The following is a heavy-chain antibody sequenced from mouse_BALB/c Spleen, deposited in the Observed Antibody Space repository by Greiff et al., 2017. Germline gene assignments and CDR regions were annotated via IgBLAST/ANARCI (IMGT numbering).Heavy chain of an antibody. CDR1: GYTFTSYW. CDR2: IYPGNSDT. CDR3: TRSLYYYGSSYLWYFDV. J-gene: IGHJ1*01. V-gene: IGHV1-5*01. Sequence: EVKLQQSGTVLARPGASVKMSCKASGYTFTSYWMHWVKQRPGQGLEWIGAIYPGNSDTSYNQKFKGKAKLTAVTSTSTAYMELSSLTNEDSAVYYCTRSLYYYGSSYLWYFDVWGAGTTVTVSS. D-gene: IGHD1-1*01.